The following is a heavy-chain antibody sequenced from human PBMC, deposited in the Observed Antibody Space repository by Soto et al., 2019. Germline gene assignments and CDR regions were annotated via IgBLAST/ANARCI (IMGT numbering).Heavy chain of an antibody. CDR2: IYYSGST. J-gene: IGHJ4*02. CDR3: ARGAGTAYYDFWSGYFWQFDY. V-gene: IGHV4-59*01. D-gene: IGHD3-3*01. CDR1: GGSISSYY. Sequence: SETLSLTCTVSGGSISSYYWSWIRQPPGKGLEWIGYIYYSGSTNYNPSLKSRVTISVDTSKNQFSLKLSSVTAADTAVYYCARGAGTAYYDFWSGYFWQFDYWGQGNLVTVSS.